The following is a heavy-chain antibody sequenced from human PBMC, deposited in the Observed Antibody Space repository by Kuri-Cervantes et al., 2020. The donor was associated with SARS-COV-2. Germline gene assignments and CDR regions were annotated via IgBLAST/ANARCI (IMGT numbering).Heavy chain of an antibody. CDR3: ARLGHYDILTGLIIGSWFDP. D-gene: IGHD3-9*01. CDR1: GYSFTSFW. V-gene: IGHV5-51*01. Sequence: GESLKISCQGSGYSFTSFWIGWVRQLPGKGLEWVAIIYPGDSDTSYSPSFQGQVTISADKSISTAYLQWSSLKAPDTAMYYCARLGHYDILTGLIIGSWFDPWGQGTLVTRLL. J-gene: IGHJ5*02. CDR2: IYPGDSDT.